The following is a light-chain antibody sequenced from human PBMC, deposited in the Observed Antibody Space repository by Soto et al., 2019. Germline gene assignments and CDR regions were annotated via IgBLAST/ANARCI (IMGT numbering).Light chain of an antibody. CDR3: QQYNSFTT. J-gene: IGKJ1*01. Sequence: DIQMTQSPSTLSASVGDRATITCRASQSISSWLAWYQQKPGKAPKLLIYKASSLESGVPSRVSGSGSGTEFTRTISSLPPDDFATYYCQQYNSFTTFGQGTKVEIK. V-gene: IGKV1-5*03. CDR1: QSISSW. CDR2: KAS.